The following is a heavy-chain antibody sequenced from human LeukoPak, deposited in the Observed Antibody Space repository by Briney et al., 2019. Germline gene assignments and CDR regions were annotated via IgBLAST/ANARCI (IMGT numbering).Heavy chain of an antibody. CDR1: GGSISSYY. Sequence: SETLSLTCTVSGGSISSYYWSWIRQPPGKGLEWIGEINHSGSTNYNPSLKSRVTISVDTSKNQFSLKLSSVTAADTAVYYCASLDHYDSRGSDYWGQGTLVTVSS. V-gene: IGHV4-34*01. D-gene: IGHD3-22*01. CDR2: INHSGST. J-gene: IGHJ4*02. CDR3: ASLDHYDSRGSDY.